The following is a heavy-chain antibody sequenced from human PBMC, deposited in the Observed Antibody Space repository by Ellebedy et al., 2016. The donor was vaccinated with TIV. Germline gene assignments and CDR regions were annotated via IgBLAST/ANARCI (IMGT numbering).Heavy chain of an antibody. Sequence: GESLKISCSASGFTFSSFAMSWVRQAPGKGLEWVSSISSSSSYIYYADSMKGRFTISRDNAKNSLYLQMNSLRAEDTAVYYCAKRDFFGVDTLTFDSWGRGTLVNVSS. D-gene: IGHD3-3*01. CDR3: AKRDFFGVDTLTFDS. J-gene: IGHJ4*02. CDR1: GFTFSSFA. CDR2: ISSSSSYI. V-gene: IGHV3-21*01.